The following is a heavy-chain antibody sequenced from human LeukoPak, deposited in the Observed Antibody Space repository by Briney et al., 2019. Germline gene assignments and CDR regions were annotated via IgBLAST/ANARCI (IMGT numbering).Heavy chain of an antibody. D-gene: IGHD6-13*01. Sequence: SETLPLTCTVSGGSISSYYWSWIRQPPGKGLEWIGYIYYSGSTNYNPSLKSRVTISVDTSKNQFSLKLSSVTAADTAVYYCASPYSSGWYGGAFDIWGQGTMVTVSS. J-gene: IGHJ3*02. CDR3: ASPYSSGWYGGAFDI. CDR2: IYYSGST. CDR1: GGSISSYY. V-gene: IGHV4-59*12.